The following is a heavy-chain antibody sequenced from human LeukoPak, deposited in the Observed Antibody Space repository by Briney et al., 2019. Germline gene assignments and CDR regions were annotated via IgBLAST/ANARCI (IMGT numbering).Heavy chain of an antibody. V-gene: IGHV1-2*06. CDR3: ARERRYDSSGYYYYYFDY. CDR2: INPNNGGT. Sequence: ASVKVSCKASGYTFTGYYMHWVRQAPGQGLEWMGRINPNNGGTNYAQKFQGRVTMTGDTSISTAYMELSSLRSEDTAVYYCARERRYDSSGYYYYYFDYWGQGTLVTVSS. J-gene: IGHJ4*02. CDR1: GYTFTGYY. D-gene: IGHD3-22*01.